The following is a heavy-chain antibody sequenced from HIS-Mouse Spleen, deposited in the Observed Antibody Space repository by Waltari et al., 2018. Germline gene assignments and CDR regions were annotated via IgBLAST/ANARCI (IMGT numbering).Heavy chain of an antibody. Sequence: QLQLQESGPGLVKPSETLSLTCTVAGCSISSSCYYWGWIRQPPGKGLEWIGSIYYSGSTYYNPSLKRRVTISVDTSKNQFSLKLSSVTAADTAVYYCAREIPYSSSWYDWYFDLWGRGTLVTVSS. CDR2: IYYSGST. D-gene: IGHD6-13*01. CDR3: AREIPYSSSWYDWYFDL. V-gene: IGHV4-39*07. J-gene: IGHJ2*01. CDR1: GCSISSSCYY.